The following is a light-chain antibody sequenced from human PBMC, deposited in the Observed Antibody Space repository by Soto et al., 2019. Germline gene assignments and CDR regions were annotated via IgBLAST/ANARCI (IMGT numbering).Light chain of an antibody. CDR3: QQYNSYSHT. Sequence: DIQMTQSPSTLSASVGDRVTITCRASQSISSGLAWYQQKPGKAPKLLIYKASSLESGVPSRFSGSGSGTEFTLTISSLQPDDFATYYCQQYNSYSHTFGQGTKVEIK. V-gene: IGKV1-5*03. CDR2: KAS. CDR1: QSISSG. J-gene: IGKJ1*01.